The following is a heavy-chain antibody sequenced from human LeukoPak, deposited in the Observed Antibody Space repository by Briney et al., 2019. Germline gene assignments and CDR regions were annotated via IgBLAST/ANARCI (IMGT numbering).Heavy chain of an antibody. V-gene: IGHV4-31*09. Sequence: SETLSLTCTVSGGSISSGGYYWSWIRQHPGKGLEWIGYIYYSGSTNYNPSLKSRVTISVDTSKNQFSLKLSSVTAADTAVYXXXXHYSGTPYYFDYWGQGTLVTVSS. J-gene: IGHJ4*02. CDR1: GGSISSGGYY. D-gene: IGHD3-10*01. CDR3: XXHYSGTPYYFDY. CDR2: IYYSGST.